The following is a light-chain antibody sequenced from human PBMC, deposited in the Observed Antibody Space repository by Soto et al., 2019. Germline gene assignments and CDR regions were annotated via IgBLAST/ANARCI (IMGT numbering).Light chain of an antibody. Sequence: DIPMTQFPSSLSASVGDRVTITCRASQGIRNDLGWYQQKPGKAPKRLIYAASSLQSGVPSRFSGSGSGPEFTLAISSLQTEDSATFYCLQHSTYPSTFGQGTKVEIK. CDR3: LQHSTYPST. CDR2: AAS. J-gene: IGKJ1*01. CDR1: QGIRND. V-gene: IGKV1-17*01.